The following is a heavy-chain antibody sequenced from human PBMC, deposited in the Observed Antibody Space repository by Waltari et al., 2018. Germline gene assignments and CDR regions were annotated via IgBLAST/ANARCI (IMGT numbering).Heavy chain of an antibody. CDR2: IYYSGST. CDR3: ARARGGGFGVVGVPGDYYYGMDV. V-gene: IGHV4-59*01. D-gene: IGHD3-3*01. J-gene: IGHJ6*02. Sequence: QVQLQESGPGLVKPSETLSLTCTVSGGSISSYYWSWIRQPPGKGLEGIGYIYYSGSTNHNPSLKTLVTISVDTSKNQFSLKLSSVTAADTAVYYCARARGGGFGVVGVPGDYYYGMDVWGQGTTVTVSS. CDR1: GGSISSYY.